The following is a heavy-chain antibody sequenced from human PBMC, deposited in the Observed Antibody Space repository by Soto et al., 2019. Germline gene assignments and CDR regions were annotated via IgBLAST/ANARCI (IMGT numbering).Heavy chain of an antibody. CDR3: AIEMQDGSGSSCYYGMDV. V-gene: IGHV1-69*06. D-gene: IGHD2-15*01. CDR2: IIPIFGTA. J-gene: IGHJ6*02. Sequence: SVKVSCKASGGTFSSYAISRLRQAPGPGLEWMGAIIPIFGTANYAQKFQGRVTITADKSTSTAYMELSSLRSEDTAVYYCAIEMQDGSGSSCYYGMDVWGQGTTVTVSS. CDR1: GGTFSSYA.